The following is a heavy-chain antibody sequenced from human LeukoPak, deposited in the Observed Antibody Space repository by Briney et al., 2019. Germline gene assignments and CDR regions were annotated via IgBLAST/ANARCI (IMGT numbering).Heavy chain of an antibody. CDR3: ARGPHYYYGSGTHYTWYGMDV. CDR1: GGSISSGDYY. V-gene: IGHV4-30-4*01. J-gene: IGHJ6*02. D-gene: IGHD3-10*01. CDR2: IHYSGST. Sequence: SQTLSLTCTVSGGSISSGDYYWSWIRQPPGKGLEWIGYIHYSGSTYYNPSLKSRLTIPLDTSKNQFSLKLTSATAADTAVYYCARGPHYYYGSGTHYTWYGMDVSGQGTTVTVSS.